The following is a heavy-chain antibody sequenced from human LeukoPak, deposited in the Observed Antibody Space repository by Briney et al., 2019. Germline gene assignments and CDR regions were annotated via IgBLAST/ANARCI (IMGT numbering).Heavy chain of an antibody. D-gene: IGHD6-13*01. Sequence: GGPLRLSCAASGFPFNNFAMSWVRQAPGKGLEWVSAINRDSGSTYYADSVRGRFTISRDNSKNTLYLHMSSLRAEDTAVYYCAKEPRGSSSRLIYFDYWGQGTLVTVSS. CDR2: INRDSGST. CDR1: GFPFNNFA. CDR3: AKEPRGSSSRLIYFDY. V-gene: IGHV3-23*01. J-gene: IGHJ4*02.